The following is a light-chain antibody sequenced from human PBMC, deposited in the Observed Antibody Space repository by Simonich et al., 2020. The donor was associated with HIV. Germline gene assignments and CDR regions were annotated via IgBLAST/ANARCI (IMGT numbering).Light chain of an antibody. Sequence: QSVLTQPPSVSGAPGQRVTMSCTGSSSNIGAGYDVHWYQQLPGTAPKLLISADYNRPSGVPDRFSGSKSGTSASLAITGLQAEDEADYYCQSYDSSLRVFGGGTKLTVL. V-gene: IGLV1-40*01. J-gene: IGLJ3*02. CDR3: QSYDSSLRV. CDR1: SSNIGAGYD. CDR2: ADY.